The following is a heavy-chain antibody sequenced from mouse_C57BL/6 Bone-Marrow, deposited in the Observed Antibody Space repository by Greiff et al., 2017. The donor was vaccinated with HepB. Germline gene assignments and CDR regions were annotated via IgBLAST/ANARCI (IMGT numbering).Heavy chain of an antibody. CDR3: TRQESPWYFDV. V-gene: IGHV6-6*01. CDR2: IRNKANNHAT. J-gene: IGHJ1*03. Sequence: EVQLVESGGGLVQPGGSMKLSCAASGFTFSDAWMDWVRQSPEKGLEWVAEIRNKANNHATYYAESVKGRFTISRDDSKSSVYLQMNSLRAEDTGIYYCTRQESPWYFDVWGTGTTVTVSS. CDR1: GFTFSDAW.